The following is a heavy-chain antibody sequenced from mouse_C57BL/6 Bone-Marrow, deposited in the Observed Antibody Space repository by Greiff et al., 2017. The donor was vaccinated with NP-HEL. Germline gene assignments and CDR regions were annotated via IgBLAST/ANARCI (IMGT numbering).Heavy chain of an antibody. CDR2: IDLSDSYT. CDR3: ASDCHDYGSIPYFDV. V-gene: IGHV1-69*01. CDR1: GYTFTSYW. D-gene: IGHD1-1*01. J-gene: IGHJ1*03. Sequence: VQLQQPGAELVMPGASVKLSCKASGYTFTSYWMHWVKQRPGQGLVWIGEIDLSDSYTNYNQKFKGQNTLTVDKSSSTAYILLSSLTSEDSAVYYSASDCHDYGSIPYFDVWGTGTTVTVSS.